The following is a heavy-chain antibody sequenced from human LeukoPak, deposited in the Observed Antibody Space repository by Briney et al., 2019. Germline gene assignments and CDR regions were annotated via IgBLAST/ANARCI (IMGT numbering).Heavy chain of an antibody. V-gene: IGHV3-23*01. Sequence: GGSLRLSCTASGFTFSNYAMSWVRQAPGKGLEWVSTISGSDGSTYYADSVKGRFTISRDNSKNTLYLQMNSLRAEDTAVYYCARTRLAVAGTWWFDPWGQGTLVTVSS. D-gene: IGHD6-19*01. CDR1: GFTFSNYA. J-gene: IGHJ5*02. CDR2: ISGSDGST. CDR3: ARTRLAVAGTWWFDP.